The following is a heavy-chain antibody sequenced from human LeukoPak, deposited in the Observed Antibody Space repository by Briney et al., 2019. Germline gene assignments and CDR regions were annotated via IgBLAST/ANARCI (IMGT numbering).Heavy chain of an antibody. CDR2: IIPIFGTA. V-gene: IGHV1-69*06. J-gene: IGHJ2*01. D-gene: IGHD3-10*01. CDR1: GGTFSSYA. Sequence: ASVKASCKASGGTFSSYAISWVRQAPGQGLEWRGGIIPIFGTANYAQMFQGRVTITADKSTSTACMELSSLRSEDTAVYYCARVSDEYRYGWGGFWYFDLWGRGTLVNVPS. CDR3: ARVSDEYRYGWGGFWYFDL.